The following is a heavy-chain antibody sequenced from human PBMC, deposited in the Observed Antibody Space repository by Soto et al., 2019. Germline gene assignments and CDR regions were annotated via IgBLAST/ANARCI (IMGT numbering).Heavy chain of an antibody. J-gene: IGHJ6*02. CDR1: GYTFTSYD. D-gene: IGHD6-13*01. Sequence: QVQLVQSGAEVKKPGASVQVSCKTSGYTFTSYDINWVRQAPGQGLEWVGWMNTNSDDTRSAQKFRSRLTLTRDKTMRAVYMTLSNLRPDDTAVYYCAREWSAGGRFYGMDGWGQGTTVAVSS. CDR3: AREWSAGGRFYGMDG. V-gene: IGHV1-8*01. CDR2: MNTNSDDT.